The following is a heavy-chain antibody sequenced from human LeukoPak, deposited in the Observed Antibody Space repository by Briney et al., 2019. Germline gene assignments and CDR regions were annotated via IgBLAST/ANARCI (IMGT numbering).Heavy chain of an antibody. CDR2: IYYSGST. D-gene: IGHD6-13*01. V-gene: IGHV4-59*01. CDR1: GGSISSYY. CDR3: ARSRGYFDN. Sequence: SETLSLTCTVSGGSISSYYWSWIRQPPGKGLEWIGYIYYSGSTNYNPSSKSRVTISVDTSKNQFSLKLSSLTAADTALHCCARSRGYFDNWGPGTLVTVSS. J-gene: IGHJ4*02.